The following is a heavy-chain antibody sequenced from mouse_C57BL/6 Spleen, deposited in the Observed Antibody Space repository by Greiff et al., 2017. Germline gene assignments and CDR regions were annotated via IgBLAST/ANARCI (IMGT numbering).Heavy chain of an antibody. V-gene: IGHV1-82*01. CDR2: IYPGDGDT. Sequence: QVQLKESGPELVKPGASVKISCQASGYAFSSSWLNWVKQRPGKGLEWIGRIYPGDGDTNYNGKFKGKATLTADKSSSTAYMQLSSLTSEDSAVSFCARANYYGSSYYFDYWGQGTTLTVSS. D-gene: IGHD1-1*01. J-gene: IGHJ2*01. CDR1: GYAFSSSW. CDR3: ARANYYGSSYYFDY.